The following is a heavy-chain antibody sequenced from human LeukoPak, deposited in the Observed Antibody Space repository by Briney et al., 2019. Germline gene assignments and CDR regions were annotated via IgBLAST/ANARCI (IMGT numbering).Heavy chain of an antibody. V-gene: IGHV3-53*01. CDR1: GFPFSSNS. CDR3: ARRAGAYTHPYDY. J-gene: IGHJ4*02. CDR2: IYSAGST. Sequence: GGSLSLSCTVSGFPFSSNSMSWVRQAPGKGLEWVSFIYSAGSTHYSDSVKGRFTISIDNSKNTLYLQMNSLRAEDTAVYYCARRAGAYTHPYDYWGQGTLVTVSS. D-gene: IGHD3-16*01.